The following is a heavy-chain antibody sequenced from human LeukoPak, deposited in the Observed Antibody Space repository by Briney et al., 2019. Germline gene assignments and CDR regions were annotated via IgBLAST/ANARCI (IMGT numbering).Heavy chain of an antibody. J-gene: IGHJ4*02. CDR1: GGTFSSYA. CDR2: IIPIFGTA. Sequence: SVKVSCKASGGTFSSYAISWVRQAPGQGLEWMGGIIPIFGTANCAQKFQGRVTITADKSTSTAYMELSSLRSEDTAVYYCARVVDTAMVHYFDYWGQGTLVTVSS. CDR3: ARVVDTAMVHYFDY. D-gene: IGHD5-18*01. V-gene: IGHV1-69*06.